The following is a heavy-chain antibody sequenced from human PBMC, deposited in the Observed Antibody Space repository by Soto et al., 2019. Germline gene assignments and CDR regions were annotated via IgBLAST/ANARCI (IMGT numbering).Heavy chain of an antibody. Sequence: QVQLVQSGPEVKKPGASVKVSCKASGYTFTRYAMHWVRQAPGQGLEWMGWINTGNCNSHYSRKFKGIDTFTRDTSETTAYKELTGLRPDATAMYYSARHVDYVDPSRKRPLVNVCS. J-gene: IGHJ5*02. V-gene: IGHV1-3*04. CDR3: ARHVDYVDP. D-gene: IGHD4-17*01. CDR2: INTGNCNS. CDR1: GYTFTRYA.